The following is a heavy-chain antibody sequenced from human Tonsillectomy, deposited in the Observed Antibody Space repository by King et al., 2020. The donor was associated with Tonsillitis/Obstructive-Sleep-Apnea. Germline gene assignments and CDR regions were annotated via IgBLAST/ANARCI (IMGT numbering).Heavy chain of an antibody. CDR2: SNNDGSNT. CDR1: GFPFGSYW. CDR3: TIVGFRAYYDFWYGSYMDV. Sequence: VQLVESGGGLVQPGGSLRLSCAASGFPFGSYWMHWVRQAPGKGLVWVSRSNNDGSNTKYADSVEGPFTISRDNAKNTLYLQMNSLRDEDTAVDYCTIVGFRAYYDFWYGSYMDVGGEGTTVTVSS. D-gene: IGHD3-3*01. V-gene: IGHV3-74*02. J-gene: IGHJ6*03.